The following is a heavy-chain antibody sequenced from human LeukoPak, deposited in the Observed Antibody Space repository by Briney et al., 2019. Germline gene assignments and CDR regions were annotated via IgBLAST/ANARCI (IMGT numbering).Heavy chain of an antibody. D-gene: IGHD1-26*01. J-gene: IGHJ4*02. Sequence: SETLSLTCTVSGGSISGSGYYWGWIRQPPGKGLEWIGNIYSSGSTYYNASLQSRVTISIDTSKNQFSLRLNSVTAADTAMYYCAKSGGYGLIDYWGQGTRVTVSS. CDR2: IYSSGST. CDR3: AKSGGYGLIDY. V-gene: IGHV4-39*01. CDR1: GGSISGSGYY.